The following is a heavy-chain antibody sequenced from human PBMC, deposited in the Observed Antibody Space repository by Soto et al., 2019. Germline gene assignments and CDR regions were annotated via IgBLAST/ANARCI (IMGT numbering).Heavy chain of an antibody. CDR3: ARDCSSTSCYGGGFDY. CDR1: GGSISSGGYS. V-gene: IGHV4-30-2*01. D-gene: IGHD2-2*01. Sequence: PSETLSLTCAVSGGSISSGGYSWSWIRQPPGKGLEWIGYIYHSGSTYYNPSLKSRVTISVDRSKNQFSLKLSSVTAADTAVYYCARDCSSTSCYGGGFDYWGQGTLVTVSS. J-gene: IGHJ4*02. CDR2: IYHSGST.